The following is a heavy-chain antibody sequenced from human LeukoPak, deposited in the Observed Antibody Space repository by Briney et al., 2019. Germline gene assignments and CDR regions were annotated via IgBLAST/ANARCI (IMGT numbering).Heavy chain of an antibody. Sequence: ASVKVSCKASGYTFTSYGISWVRQAPGQGLEWMGWISAYNGNTNYAQKFQGRVTMTTDTSTSTAYMELRSLRSDDTAVYYCARDPVYCTNGVCYRYFDYWGQGTLVTVSS. CDR3: ARDPVYCTNGVCYRYFDY. J-gene: IGHJ4*02. CDR1: GYTFTSYG. V-gene: IGHV1-18*01. D-gene: IGHD2-8*01. CDR2: ISAYNGNT.